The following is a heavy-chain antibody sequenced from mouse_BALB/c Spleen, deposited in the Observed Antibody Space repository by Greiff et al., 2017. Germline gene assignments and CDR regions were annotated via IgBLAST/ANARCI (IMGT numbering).Heavy chain of an antibody. CDR2: ISYSGST. Sequence: ESGPGLVKPSQSLSLTCTVTGYSITSDYAWNWIRQFPGNKLEWMGYISYSGSTSYNPSLKSRISITRDTSKNQFFLQLNSVTTEDTATYYCARSDSSGYYFDYWGQGTTLTVSS. CDR3: ARSDSSGYYFDY. CDR1: GYSITSDYA. D-gene: IGHD3-2*01. J-gene: IGHJ2*01. V-gene: IGHV3-2*02.